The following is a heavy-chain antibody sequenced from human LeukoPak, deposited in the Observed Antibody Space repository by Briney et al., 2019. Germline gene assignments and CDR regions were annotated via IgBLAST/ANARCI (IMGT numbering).Heavy chain of an antibody. CDR3: ASVPYQLLRWGSYYFDY. D-gene: IGHD2-2*01. CDR2: IYYSGST. Sequence: SETLSLTCTASGGSISSSSYYWGWIRQPPGKGLEWIGSIYYSGSTYYNPSLKSRVTISVDTSKNQFSLKLSSVTAADTAVYYCASVPYQLLRWGSYYFDYWGQGTLVTVSS. CDR1: GGSISSSSYY. V-gene: IGHV4-39*01. J-gene: IGHJ4*02.